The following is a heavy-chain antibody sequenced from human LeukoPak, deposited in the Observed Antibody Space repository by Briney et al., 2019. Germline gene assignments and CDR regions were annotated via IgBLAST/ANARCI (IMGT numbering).Heavy chain of an antibody. CDR3: ARDRGGGFGGVMDYFDL. CDR1: GFTFSNYS. Sequence: GGSLRLSCAASGFTFSNYSMYWVRQAPGKGLEWVSSISSSSSYIYYADSVKGRFTISRDNAKNSLYLQMNSLRAEDTAVYYCARDRGGGFGGVMDYFDLWGRGTLVTVSS. V-gene: IGHV3-21*01. CDR2: ISSSSSYI. D-gene: IGHD3-3*01. J-gene: IGHJ2*01.